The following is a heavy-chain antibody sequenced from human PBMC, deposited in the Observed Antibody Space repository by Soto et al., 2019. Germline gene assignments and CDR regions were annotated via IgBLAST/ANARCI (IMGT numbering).Heavy chain of an antibody. D-gene: IGHD2-15*01. CDR2: INNDGSVS. CDR1: GFTFSNYW. Sequence: EVQLVESGGGLVQPGGSLRLSCVASGFTFSNYWMYWVRQAPGEGLVWVSRINNDGSVSSYADSVKGRLTISRDNVKNTLYLQMDSLRAEYTAVYYCARGDYVGGTCYSLAGSFYYYMDVWGKGTTVTVYS. CDR3: ARGDYVGGTCYSLAGSFYYYMDV. J-gene: IGHJ6*03. V-gene: IGHV3-74*01.